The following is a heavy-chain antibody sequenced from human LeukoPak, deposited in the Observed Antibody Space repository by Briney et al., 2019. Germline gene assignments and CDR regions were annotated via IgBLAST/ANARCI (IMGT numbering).Heavy chain of an antibody. CDR2: INPNSGGT. CDR3: VESRKFYCSGGSCYRYYFDY. D-gene: IGHD2-15*01. V-gene: IGHV1-2*02. Sequence: GASVKVSCKASGYTFTGYYMHWVRQAPGQGLEWMGWINPNSGGTNYAQKFQGRVTMTRNTSISTAYMELSSLRSEDTAVYYCVESRKFYCSGGSCYRYYFDYWGQGTLVTVSS. J-gene: IGHJ4*02. CDR1: GYTFTGYY.